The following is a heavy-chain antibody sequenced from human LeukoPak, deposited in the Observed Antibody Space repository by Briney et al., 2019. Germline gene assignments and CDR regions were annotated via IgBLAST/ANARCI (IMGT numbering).Heavy chain of an antibody. V-gene: IGHV3-7*04. D-gene: IGHD5-12*01. J-gene: IGHJ1*01. CDR2: IRQDGSDK. CDR3: ASDLRGGYDY. CDR1: RFTFSSYW. Sequence: GGSLRLSCVASRFTFSSYWMSWVRQAPGKGPEWVANIRQDGSDKYYLDSVKGRFTISRDNAKNSLYLQMNSLRAEDTAVYYCASDLRGGYDYWGQDTLVTVSS.